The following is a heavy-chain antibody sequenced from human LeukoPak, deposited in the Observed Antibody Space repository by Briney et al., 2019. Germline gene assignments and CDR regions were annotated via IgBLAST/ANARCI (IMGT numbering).Heavy chain of an antibody. CDR3: ARVSPANVRIAVAGTRAFDI. Sequence: GGSLRLSCAASGFTLSNYNMNWVRQAPGKGLEWVSSISSSSSYIYYTDSVKGRFTISRDNAKNSLYLQMNSLRAEDTAVYYCARVSPANVRIAVAGTRAFDIWGQGTMVTVSS. D-gene: IGHD6-19*01. CDR1: GFTLSNYN. CDR2: ISSSSSYI. V-gene: IGHV3-21*01. J-gene: IGHJ3*02.